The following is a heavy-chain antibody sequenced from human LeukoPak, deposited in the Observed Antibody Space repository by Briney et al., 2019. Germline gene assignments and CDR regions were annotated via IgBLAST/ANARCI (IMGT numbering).Heavy chain of an antibody. CDR1: VFTFSSYS. D-gene: IGHD2-8*01. Sequence: GGALRLSCAASVFTFSSYSMNWVRQAPREGLEWVSSISSSSRYIYYEDSVKGRFTISRDNAKNSLYLQMNSLRAEDTAVYYCARALIGYYFDYWGQGTLVTVSS. V-gene: IGHV3-21*06. CDR3: ARALIGYYFDY. J-gene: IGHJ4*02. CDR2: ISSSSRYI.